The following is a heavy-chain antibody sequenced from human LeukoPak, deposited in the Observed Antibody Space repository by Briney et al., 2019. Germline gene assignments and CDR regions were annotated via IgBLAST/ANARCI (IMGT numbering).Heavy chain of an antibody. Sequence: GGSLRLSCAASGFTFSSYAMSWVRHGPGRGLEWVSGISGSGGSTYYADSVKGRFTISRDSSKNTLYLQMNSLRADDTAVYYCAKATSHCSGGSCYSSSDYWGQGTLVAVST. D-gene: IGHD2-15*01. CDR3: AKATSHCSGGSCYSSSDY. CDR2: ISGSGGST. V-gene: IGHV3-23*01. J-gene: IGHJ4*02. CDR1: GFTFSSYA.